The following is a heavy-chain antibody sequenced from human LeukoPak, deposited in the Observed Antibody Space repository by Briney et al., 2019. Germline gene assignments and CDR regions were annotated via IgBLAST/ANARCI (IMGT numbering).Heavy chain of an antibody. CDR3: VRDLGRMWLVQPNYLDY. D-gene: IGHD6-19*01. J-gene: IGHJ4*02. Sequence: GRSLRLSCAASGFTFSSYAMHWVRQAPGKGLEWVAVISYDGSNKYYADSVKGRFTISRDNSKNTLYLQMNSLRAEDTAVYYCVRDLGRMWLVQPNYLDYWGQGTLVTVSS. V-gene: IGHV3-30*04. CDR2: ISYDGSNK. CDR1: GFTFSSYA.